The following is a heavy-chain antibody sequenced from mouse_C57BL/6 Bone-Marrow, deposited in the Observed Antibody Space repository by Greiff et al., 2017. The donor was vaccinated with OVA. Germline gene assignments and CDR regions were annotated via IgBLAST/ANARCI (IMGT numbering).Heavy chain of an antibody. CDR3: ARVTYFPFAY. D-gene: IGHD2-10*01. J-gene: IGHJ3*01. CDR1: GYTFTSYW. CDR2: IDPSDSYT. V-gene: IGHV1-50*01. Sequence: VQLQQPGAELVKPGASVKLSCKASGYTFTSYWMQWVKQRPGQGLEWIGEIDPSDSYTNYNQKFKGKATLTVDKSSSTAYMQLSSLTSEDSAVYYCARVTYFPFAYWGQGTLVTVSA.